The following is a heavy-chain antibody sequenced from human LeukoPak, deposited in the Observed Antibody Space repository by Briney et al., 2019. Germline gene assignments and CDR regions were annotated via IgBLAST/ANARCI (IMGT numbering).Heavy chain of an antibody. CDR2: IKQDGSEK. CDR3: ARDKAGVYYYYYMDV. Sequence: GGSLRLSCAASGFTFGSYWMSWVRQAPGKGLEWVANIKQDGSEKYYVDSVKGRFTISRDNAKNSLYLQMNSLRAEDTAVYYCARDKAGVYYYYYMDVWGKGTTVTVSS. D-gene: IGHD3-10*01. J-gene: IGHJ6*03. CDR1: GFTFGSYW. V-gene: IGHV3-7*01.